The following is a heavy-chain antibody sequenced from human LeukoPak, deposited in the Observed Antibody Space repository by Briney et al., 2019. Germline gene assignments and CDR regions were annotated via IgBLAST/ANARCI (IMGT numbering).Heavy chain of an antibody. Sequence: SETLSLTCTVSGDSISSSSYYWGWIRQPPGKGLEWIGSIYYSGNTYYNPSLKSRVTISLDMSKSRFSLKLRSVTAADTAVYYCARYHNGYDDFWGQGTLVTVSS. V-gene: IGHV4-39*07. D-gene: IGHD5-12*01. CDR2: IYYSGNT. CDR1: GDSISSSSYY. CDR3: ARYHNGYDDF. J-gene: IGHJ4*02.